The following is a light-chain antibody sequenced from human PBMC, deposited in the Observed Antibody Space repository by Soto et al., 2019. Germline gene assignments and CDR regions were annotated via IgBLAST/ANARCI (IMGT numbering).Light chain of an antibody. V-gene: IGKV1-5*03. CDR2: QAS. J-gene: IGKJ1*01. Sequence: IQLTQSPSTLSASVGDRVTITCRVSQTSSSWLAWYQQNSGQAPRLLIYQASTVKSGVPSRFSGSGSGTEFTITISSLEPDDFATDYCQHYYRYSEAFGEGTKVDIK. CDR1: QTSSSW. CDR3: QHYYRYSEA.